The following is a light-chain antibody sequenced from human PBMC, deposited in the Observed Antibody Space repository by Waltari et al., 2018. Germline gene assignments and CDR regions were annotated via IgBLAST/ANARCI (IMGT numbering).Light chain of an antibody. CDR3: QSYNSSNVI. V-gene: IGLV6-57*04. CDR1: SGSIASNY. J-gene: IGLJ2*01. Sequence: NFMLTQPHSVSESPGKTLTISCTRSSGSIASNYVQWYQHSPGRATITVIYEDNERPSGVPCRFSGSIDSSSNSAFLTISGLKTEDEADYYCQSYNSSNVIFGGGTKLTVL. CDR2: EDN.